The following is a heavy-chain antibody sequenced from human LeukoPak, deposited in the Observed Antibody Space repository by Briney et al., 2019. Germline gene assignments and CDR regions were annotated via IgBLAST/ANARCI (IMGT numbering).Heavy chain of an antibody. V-gene: IGHV3-23*01. Sequence: GGSLRLSCAASGFTFSSYAMSWVRQAPGKGLERVSAISGSGGSTYYADSVKGRFTISRDNSKNTLYLQMNSLRAEDTAVYNCAKDGYCSGGSCYRPDAFDIWGQGTMVTVSS. CDR1: GFTFSSYA. J-gene: IGHJ3*02. D-gene: IGHD2-15*01. CDR3: AKDGYCSGGSCYRPDAFDI. CDR2: ISGSGGST.